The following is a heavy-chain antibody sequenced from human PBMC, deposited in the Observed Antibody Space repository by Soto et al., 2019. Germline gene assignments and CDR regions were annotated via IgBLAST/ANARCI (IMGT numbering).Heavy chain of an antibody. V-gene: IGHV4-31*02. CDR1: GGSISSGGFY. CDR2: IYYSGST. D-gene: IGHD3-3*01. Sequence: TLSLISTVSGGSISSGGFYGSGVRQHPGKGLEWIGYIYYSGSTYYNPSLKSRVTISVDTSKNQFSLKLSSVTAADTAVYYCARGNQRHDFWSGYHYYYYYGMDVWGQGTTVTVS. J-gene: IGHJ6*02. CDR3: ARGNQRHDFWSGYHYYYYYGMDV.